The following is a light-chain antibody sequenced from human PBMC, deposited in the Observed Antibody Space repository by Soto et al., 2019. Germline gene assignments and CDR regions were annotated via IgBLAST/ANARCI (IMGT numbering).Light chain of an antibody. V-gene: IGLV2-14*03. CDR3: SSYRSASTLYV. J-gene: IGLJ1*01. CDR2: DVS. CDR1: NSDVGGYNY. Sequence: QSVLTQPASVSGSPGQSITISCTGTNSDVGGYNYVSWYQQHPGKAPKLMIYDVSNRPSGVSNRVSGSKSGNTASLTISGLQAEDEAAYYCSSYRSASTLYVFGTGTKLTVL.